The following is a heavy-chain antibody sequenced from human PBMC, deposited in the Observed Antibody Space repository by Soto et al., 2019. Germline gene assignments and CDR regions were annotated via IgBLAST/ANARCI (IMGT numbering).Heavy chain of an antibody. CDR1: GFTFSSYW. D-gene: IGHD6-19*01. J-gene: IGHJ4*02. Sequence: LRFSCAASGFTFSSYWMSWVRQATGKGLEWVANIKQDGSEKYYVDSVKGRFTISRDNAKNSLYLQMNSLRAEDTAVYYCARALYSSGWPPFDYWGQGTLVTVSS. CDR2: IKQDGSEK. CDR3: ARALYSSGWPPFDY. V-gene: IGHV3-7*04.